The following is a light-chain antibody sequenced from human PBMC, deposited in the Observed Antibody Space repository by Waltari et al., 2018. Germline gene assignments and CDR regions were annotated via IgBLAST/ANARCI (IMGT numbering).Light chain of an antibody. J-gene: IGLJ1*01. CDR3: CSYAGRGTYV. Sequence: SALTQPASVSGTPGHAITISCSGTTSDVGSCDLVPWYQQHPGEAPKLLICEVFKRPPDTSSRFSGAKSGSTASLTISGLQPEDEADYYCCSYAGRGTYVFGSGTKVTVL. CDR2: EVF. V-gene: IGLV2-23*02. CDR1: TSDVGSCDL.